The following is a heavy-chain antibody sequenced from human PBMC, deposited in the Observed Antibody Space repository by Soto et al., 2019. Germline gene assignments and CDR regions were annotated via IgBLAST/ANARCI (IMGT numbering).Heavy chain of an antibody. J-gene: IGHJ2*01. D-gene: IGHD3-3*01. CDR1: GFTFSSYS. CDR2: ISSSSSTI. CDR3: ARDRGGELLRFYYYWYFDL. Sequence: GGSLRLSCAASGFTFSSYSMNWVRQAPGKGLEWVSYISSSSSTIYYADSVKGRFTISRDNAKNSLYLQMNSLRDEDTAVYYCARDRGGELLRFYYYWYFDLWGRGTLVTVSS. V-gene: IGHV3-48*02.